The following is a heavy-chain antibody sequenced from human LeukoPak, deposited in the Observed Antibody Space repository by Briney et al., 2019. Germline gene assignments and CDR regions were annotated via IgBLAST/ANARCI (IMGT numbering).Heavy chain of an antibody. CDR1: GYSFTNYW. CDR2: IYLGDSDT. CDR3: ARRGDSSSPPFDY. D-gene: IGHD6-13*01. V-gene: IGHV5-51*01. Sequence: GESLKISCKGSGYSFTNYWIGWVRQMPGKGLEWMGIIYLGDSDTRYSPSFQGQVTISADKSITTAYLQWSSLKASDTAMYYCARRGDSSSPPFDYWGQGTLVTVSS. J-gene: IGHJ4*02.